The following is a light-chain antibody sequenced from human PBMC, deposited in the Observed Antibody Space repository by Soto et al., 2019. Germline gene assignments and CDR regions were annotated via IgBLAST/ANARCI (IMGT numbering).Light chain of an antibody. Sequence: EIVLTQSPATLSLSPGERATLSCRASQSVSSYLGWYQQRPGQAPRLLIYVTSIRATGIPARFSGSGSGTDFTHSISSLEPEDFAVYFCKQRSTWPSLTFGGGTKVEI. CDR2: VTS. CDR3: KQRSTWPSLT. V-gene: IGKV3-11*01. CDR1: QSVSSY. J-gene: IGKJ4*01.